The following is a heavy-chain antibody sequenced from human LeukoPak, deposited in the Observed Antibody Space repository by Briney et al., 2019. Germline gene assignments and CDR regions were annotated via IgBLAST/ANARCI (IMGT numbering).Heavy chain of an antibody. V-gene: IGHV3-7*01. J-gene: IGHJ3*02. CDR1: GFRFSSYW. CDR3: ARDFSPYCGGDCYFDAFDM. CDR2: INRDGSVK. D-gene: IGHD2-21*01. Sequence: GSLRLSCAASGFRFSSYWMTWVRQGTGKGLEWVSNINRDGSVKHYMDSVKGRFTISRDNAKNSLYLQMNSLRAEDTAVYYCARDFSPYCGGDCYFDAFDMWGQGTVVTVSS.